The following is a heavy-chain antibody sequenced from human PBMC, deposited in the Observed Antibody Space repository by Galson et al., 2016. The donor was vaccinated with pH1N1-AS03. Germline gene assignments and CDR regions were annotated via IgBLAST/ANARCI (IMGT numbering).Heavy chain of an antibody. CDR3: AAGGFWDDEHSYYFNY. D-gene: IGHD3-3*01. CDR2: IIPILNRA. Sequence: SVKVSCKASGGTFDTFGISWVRQAPGLGLEWMGGIIPILNRAKYAPKFRGRVTITADDSTSTAYMDLSSLRSEDTAVYYCAAGGFWDDEHSYYFNYWGRGTLVTVSS. CDR1: GGTFDTFG. V-gene: IGHV1-69*13. J-gene: IGHJ4*02.